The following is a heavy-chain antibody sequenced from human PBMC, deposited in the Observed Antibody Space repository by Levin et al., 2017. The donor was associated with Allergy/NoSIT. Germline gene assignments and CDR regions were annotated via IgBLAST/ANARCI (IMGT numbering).Heavy chain of an antibody. D-gene: IGHD6-13*01. CDR2: IYYGGTT. J-gene: IGHJ4*02. Sequence: SCIVSGVSISTGGSYWTWIRQYPGKGLEWIGYIYYGGTTFYNPSLKSRVIISEDTSNNQFSLKVTSVTAADTAVYYCAREATYSSSWYFFDYWGQGALVTVSS. CDR1: GVSISTGGSY. CDR3: AREATYSSSWYFFDY. V-gene: IGHV4-31*03.